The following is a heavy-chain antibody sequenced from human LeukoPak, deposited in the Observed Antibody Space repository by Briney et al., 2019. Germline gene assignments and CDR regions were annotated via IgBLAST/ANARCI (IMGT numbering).Heavy chain of an antibody. Sequence: SETLSLTCAVYGGSFSGYYWSWIRQPPGKGLEWIGEINHSGSTNYNPSLKSRVTISLDTSKNQFSLKLTSVTAADTAVYYCARGLKSNPDYWGQGTLVTVSS. D-gene: IGHD4-4*01. J-gene: IGHJ4*02. CDR2: INHSGST. V-gene: IGHV4-34*01. CDR3: ARGLKSNPDY. CDR1: GGSFSGYY.